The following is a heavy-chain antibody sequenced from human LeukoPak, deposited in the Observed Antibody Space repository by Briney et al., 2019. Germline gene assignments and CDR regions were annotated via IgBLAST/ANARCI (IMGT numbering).Heavy chain of an antibody. V-gene: IGHV4-59*01. CDR2: IYYSGST. J-gene: IGHJ4*02. CDR1: GGSISSYY. CDR3: ARGPAYGGNSVLFDY. Sequence: SETLSLTCTVSGGSISSYYWSWIRQPPGKGLEWIGCIYYSGSTNYNPSLKSRVTISVDTSKNQFSLKLSSVTAADTAVYYCARGPAYGGNSVLFDYWGQGTLVTVSS. D-gene: IGHD4-23*01.